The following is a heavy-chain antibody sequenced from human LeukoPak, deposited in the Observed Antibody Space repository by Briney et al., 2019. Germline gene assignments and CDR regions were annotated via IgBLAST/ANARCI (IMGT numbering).Heavy chain of an antibody. J-gene: IGHJ4*02. D-gene: IGHD6-19*01. V-gene: IGHV1-46*01. CDR3: ARDHLRRSGWYGKYYFDY. Sequence: ASVKVSCKASGYTFTSYHMHWVRQAPGQGLEWMGIINPSGGNTNYAQKLQGRVTMTTDTSTSTAYMELRSLRSDDTAVYYCARDHLRRSGWYGKYYFDYWGQGTLVTVSS. CDR1: GYTFTSYH. CDR2: INPSGGNT.